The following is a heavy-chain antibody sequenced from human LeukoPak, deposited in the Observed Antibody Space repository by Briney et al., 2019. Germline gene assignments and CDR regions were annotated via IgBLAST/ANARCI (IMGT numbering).Heavy chain of an antibody. Sequence: PGGSLSLSCAASGFTFSNYWMSWVRPAPGKGLEWVANIKEDGSEKYYVDSVKGRFTISRDNARNSLYLQMNSLRAEDTAVYYCASGRQLGYWGQGTLVTVSS. CDR3: ASGRQLGY. D-gene: IGHD6-13*01. J-gene: IGHJ4*02. CDR1: GFTFSNYW. CDR2: IKEDGSEK. V-gene: IGHV3-7*01.